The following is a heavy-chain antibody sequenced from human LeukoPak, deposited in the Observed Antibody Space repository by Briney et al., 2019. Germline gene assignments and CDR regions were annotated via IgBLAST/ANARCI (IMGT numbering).Heavy chain of an antibody. V-gene: IGHV3-23*01. CDR1: GLTFSSYA. CDR3: APRGDTAMVTNYFDY. J-gene: IGHJ4*02. Sequence: GGSLRLSCAASGLTFSSYAMSWVRQAPGKGLEWVSAISGSGGSTYYADSVKGRFTISRDNSKNTLYLQMNSLRAEDTAVYYCAPRGDTAMVTNYFDYWGQGTLVTVSS. CDR2: ISGSGGST. D-gene: IGHD5-18*01.